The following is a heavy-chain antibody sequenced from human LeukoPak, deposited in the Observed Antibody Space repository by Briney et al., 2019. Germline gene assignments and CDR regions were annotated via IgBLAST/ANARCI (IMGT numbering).Heavy chain of an antibody. CDR2: IRYDGNNK. V-gene: IGHV3-30*02. D-gene: IGHD5-18*01. CDR1: GFAFSSYG. J-gene: IGHJ6*03. CDR3: AKGGGYGYENYYYMDV. Sequence: PGGSLRLSCAASGFAFSSYGMHWVRQAPGKGLEWVAFIRYDGNNKDYADSVKGRFTISRDNSKNTLYLQMNSLRGEDTAVYYCAKGGGYGYENYYYMDVWGKGTTVTVSS.